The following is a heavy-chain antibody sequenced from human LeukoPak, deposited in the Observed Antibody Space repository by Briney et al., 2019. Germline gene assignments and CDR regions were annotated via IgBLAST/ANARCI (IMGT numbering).Heavy chain of an antibody. CDR3: ARGPLSRYCSGGSCSDTAMVLVFDY. V-gene: IGHV1-69*05. J-gene: IGHJ4*02. CDR2: IIPIFGTA. CDR1: GGTFISYA. D-gene: IGHD2-15*01. Sequence: SVKVSCKASGGTFISYAISWVRQAPGQGLEWMGRIIPIFGTANYAQKFQGRVTITTDESTSTAYVELSSLRSEDTAVYYCARGPLSRYCSGGSCSDTAMVLVFDYWGQGTLVTVSS.